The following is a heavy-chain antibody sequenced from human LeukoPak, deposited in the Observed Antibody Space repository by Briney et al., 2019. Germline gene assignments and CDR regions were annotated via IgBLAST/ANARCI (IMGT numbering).Heavy chain of an antibody. CDR1: EYGSNNFY. CDR3: ARLIYYGSGRTFFFDS. Sequence: GASLKTCSKGSEYGSNNFYIGWVRQTPETSLVWLGNNYPCDSKTKYKPSLQGHVTLSVDKSTNTAYLRLSSLKAADTAIDYCARLIYYGSGRTFFFDSWGQRTQVTFSS. CDR2: NYPCDSKT. J-gene: IGHJ4*02. D-gene: IGHD3-10*01. V-gene: IGHV5-51*01.